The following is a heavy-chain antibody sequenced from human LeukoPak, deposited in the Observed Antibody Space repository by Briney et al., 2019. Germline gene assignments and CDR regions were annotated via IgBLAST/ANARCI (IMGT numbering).Heavy chain of an antibody. CDR3: ARTVTTTHFDY. CDR1: SGSISSSGYS. J-gene: IGHJ4*02. V-gene: IGHV4-30-2*01. Sequence: SETLSLTCAVSSGSISSSGYSWSWIRQPPGKGLEWIGYIYHSGGTYYNPSLKSRVTISVDRSSNQFSLKLTSVTAADTAVYYCARTVTTTHFDYWGQGTLVTVSS. CDR2: IYHSGGT. D-gene: IGHD4-11*01.